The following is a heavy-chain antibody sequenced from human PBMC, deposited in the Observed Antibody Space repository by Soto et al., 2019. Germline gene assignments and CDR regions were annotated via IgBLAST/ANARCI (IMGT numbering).Heavy chain of an antibody. CDR3: VHHRRGRGGDY. J-gene: IGHJ4*02. V-gene: IGHV2-5*02. D-gene: IGHD3-16*01. CDR2: IYRDDDK. Sequence: QITLKESGPTLVKPTQTLTLTCSFSGFSLNTNEVAVGWIRQTPGKALEWLALIYRDDDKRYSPSLKSRLTITKDTSKDQVVLTMTNMDPVDTASYYCVHHRRGRGGDYWGQGTLVTVSS. CDR1: GFSLNTNEVA.